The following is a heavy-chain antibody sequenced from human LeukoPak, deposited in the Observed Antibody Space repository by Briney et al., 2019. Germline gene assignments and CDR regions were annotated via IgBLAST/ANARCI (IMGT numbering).Heavy chain of an antibody. Sequence: GGSLRLSCAASGFTFSSYAMSWVRQAPGKGLEWVSAISGSGGSTYYADSVKGRFTISRDNSKNTLYLQMNSLRAEDTAVYYCAKPHYDFWSGYYETEAWGQGTLVTVSS. D-gene: IGHD3-3*01. CDR3: AKPHYDFWSGYYETEA. CDR2: ISGSGGST. J-gene: IGHJ5*02. CDR1: GFTFSSYA. V-gene: IGHV3-23*01.